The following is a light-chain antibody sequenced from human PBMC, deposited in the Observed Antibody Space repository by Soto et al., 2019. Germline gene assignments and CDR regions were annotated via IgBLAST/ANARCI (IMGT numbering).Light chain of an antibody. CDR1: QSVISS. CDR3: QHYNNWLGT. J-gene: IGKJ4*01. CDR2: GAS. Sequence: EIVVTQSPALLSVSPGERVTLSCRASQSVISSIAWYQQKLGQAPRLLIYGASTRATGIPARFSCSGSGTEFFLTISSLQSEDFAMYYCQHYNNWLGTFGGGTKVEIK. V-gene: IGKV3-15*01.